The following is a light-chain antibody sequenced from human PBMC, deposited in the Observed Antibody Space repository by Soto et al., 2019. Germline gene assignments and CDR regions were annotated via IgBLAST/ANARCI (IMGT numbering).Light chain of an antibody. CDR1: SSDVGGYNY. V-gene: IGLV2-14*01. J-gene: IGLJ1*01. Sequence: QSVLTQPASVSWSPGQSITISCTGTSSDVGGYNYVSWYQQHPGKAPKLMIYEVSNRPSGVSIRFSGSKSGNTASLIISGLKAYEDADYYCSSYSHISNYVIVTVNIVTVL. CDR2: EVS. CDR3: SSYSHISNYV.